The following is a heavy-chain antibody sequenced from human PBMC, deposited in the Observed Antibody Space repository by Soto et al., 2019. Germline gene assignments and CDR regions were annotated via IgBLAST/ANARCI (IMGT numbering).Heavy chain of an antibody. J-gene: IGHJ4*02. CDR2: INHSGST. Sequence: TSETLSLTCAVYGGSFSGYYWSWIRQPPGKGLEWIGEINHSGSTNYNPSLKSRVTISVDTSKNQFSLKLSSVTAADTAVYYCARGPAGPLDYWGQGTLVTVSS. V-gene: IGHV4-34*01. CDR3: ARGPAGPLDY. CDR1: GGSFSGYY.